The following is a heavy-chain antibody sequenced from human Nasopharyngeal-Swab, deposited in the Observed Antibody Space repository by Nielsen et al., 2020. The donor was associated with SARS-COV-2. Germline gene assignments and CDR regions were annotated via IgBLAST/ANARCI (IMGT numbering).Heavy chain of an antibody. Sequence: GESLKISCAASGFTFSSYGMHWVRQAPGKGLEWVAVISYDGSNKYYADSVKGRFTISRDNSKNTLYLQMNSLRAEDTAVYYCAKDEGVRYNWNERDYYYGMDVWGQGTTVTASS. D-gene: IGHD1-20*01. V-gene: IGHV3-30*18. CDR2: ISYDGSNK. CDR1: GFTFSSYG. CDR3: AKDEGVRYNWNERDYYYGMDV. J-gene: IGHJ6*02.